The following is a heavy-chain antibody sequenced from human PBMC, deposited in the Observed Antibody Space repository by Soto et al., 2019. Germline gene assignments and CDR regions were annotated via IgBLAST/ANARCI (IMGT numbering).Heavy chain of an antibody. J-gene: IGHJ4*02. V-gene: IGHV3-33*01. Sequence: QVQLVESVGGVAQPGMSMILSCAAAGFTFSSYVMHCVRHAPGKGREWVAVIWYDGSNKYYADSVKGRFTISRDNSKNTLYLQMNSLRAEDTAVYYCARDRDSSPRIWGQGTLVTVSS. D-gene: IGHD6-13*01. CDR2: IWYDGSNK. CDR3: ARDRDSSPRI. CDR1: GFTFSSYV.